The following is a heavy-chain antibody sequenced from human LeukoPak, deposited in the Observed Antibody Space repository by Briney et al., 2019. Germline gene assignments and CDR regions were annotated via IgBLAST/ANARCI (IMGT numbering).Heavy chain of an antibody. CDR2: ISGSGGST. CDR3: ARATWDPNYYYYMDV. V-gene: IGHV3-23*01. J-gene: IGHJ6*03. Sequence: GGTLRLSCAASGFTFSSYGMSWVRQAPGKGLEWVSAISGSGGSTYYADSVKGRFTISRDNSKNTLYLQMNSLRAEDTAVYYCARATWDPNYYYYMDVWGRGTTVTISS. CDR1: GFTFSSYG. D-gene: IGHD1-26*01.